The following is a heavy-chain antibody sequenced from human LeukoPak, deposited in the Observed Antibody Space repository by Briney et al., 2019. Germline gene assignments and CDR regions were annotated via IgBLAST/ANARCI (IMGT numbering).Heavy chain of an antibody. CDR3: ARDSSTDYVWGSYRPGYFDY. CDR1: GGSISSYY. V-gene: IGHV4-59*01. Sequence: SETLSLTCTVSGGSISSYYWSWIRQPPGKGLEWIGYIYYSGSTNYNPSLKSRVTISVDTSKNQFSLKLSSVTAADTAVYYCARDSSTDYVWGSYRPGYFDYWGQGTLVTASS. CDR2: IYYSGST. J-gene: IGHJ4*02. D-gene: IGHD3-16*02.